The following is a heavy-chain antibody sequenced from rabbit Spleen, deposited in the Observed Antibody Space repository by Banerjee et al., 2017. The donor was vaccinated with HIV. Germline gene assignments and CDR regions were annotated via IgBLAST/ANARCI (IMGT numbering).Heavy chain of an antibody. Sequence: QSLEESGGGLVQPEGCLALTCKASGFSFSSSDYICWVRQAPGKGLEWISCIAGSSSGFTYSATWAKGRFPISKTSSTTVTLQMTSLTAADTATYFCARNYVNAFDPWGPGTLVTVS. D-gene: IGHD1-1*01. CDR1: GFSFSSSDY. CDR2: IAGSSSGFT. V-gene: IGHV1S40*01. CDR3: ARNYVNAFDP. J-gene: IGHJ2*01.